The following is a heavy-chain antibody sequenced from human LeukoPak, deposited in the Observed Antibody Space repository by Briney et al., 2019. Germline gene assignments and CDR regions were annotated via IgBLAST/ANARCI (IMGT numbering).Heavy chain of an antibody. D-gene: IGHD4-23*01. J-gene: IGHJ4*02. CDR1: GGSVSSNDYY. V-gene: IGHV4-30-4*01. CDR2: IYYSGST. Sequence: SQTLSLTCTVSGGSVSSNDYYWHWIRQPPGKGLEWIGHIYYSGSTYYNPSLKSRVTISVGTSKNQFSLKLTSVTAADTAVYYCARDEDGGLDYWGQGTLVTVSS. CDR3: ARDEDGGLDY.